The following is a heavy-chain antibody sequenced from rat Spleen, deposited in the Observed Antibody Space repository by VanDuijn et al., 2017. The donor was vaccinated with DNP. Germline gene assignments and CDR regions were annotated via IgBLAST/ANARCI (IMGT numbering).Heavy chain of an antibody. J-gene: IGHJ2*01. CDR2: ISNTGDRT. CDR3: ARWGTGNWDY. Sequence: EVQLVESGGGLVQPGKSLKLSCEASGFIFNKYAMAWVRQAPTKGLEWVADISNTGDRTFYRDSVKGRFTISRDNAKSTLYLQMNSLRSEDMATYYCARWGTGNWDYWGQGVMVTVSS. D-gene: IGHD5-1*01. CDR1: GFIFNKYA. V-gene: IGHV5S23*01.